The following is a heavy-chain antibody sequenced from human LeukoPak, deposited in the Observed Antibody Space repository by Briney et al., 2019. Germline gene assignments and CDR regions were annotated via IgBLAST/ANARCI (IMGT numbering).Heavy chain of an antibody. CDR3: ARLHGGKGQYYFDF. D-gene: IGHD4-23*01. V-gene: IGHV4-4*09. CDR1: GVSISSYS. CDR2: ISASGST. Sequence: PSETLSLTYTVCGVSISSYSWSWIRQPPGKGKEWIGYISASGSTNSNPSLKSRVTMSVDTSQSQFSLNLSSVAAADTAVYYCARLHGGKGQYYFDFWGQGTLVTVSS. J-gene: IGHJ4*02.